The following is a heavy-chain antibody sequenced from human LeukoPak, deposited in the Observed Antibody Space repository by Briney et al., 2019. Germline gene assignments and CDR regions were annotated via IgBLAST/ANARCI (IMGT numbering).Heavy chain of an antibody. CDR1: GLTVTSNY. J-gene: IGHJ4*02. CDR3: VKGLGIMAARLDY. Sequence: GGSLRLSCAASGLTVTSNYMSWVRQAPGKGLEWVSVIYSDGRIYYADSVRGRFTISRDNSKNTLYLQMSSLRPEDTAVYYCVKGLGIMAARLDYWGQGTLVTVSS. V-gene: IGHV3-66*01. CDR2: IYSDGRI. D-gene: IGHD6-6*01.